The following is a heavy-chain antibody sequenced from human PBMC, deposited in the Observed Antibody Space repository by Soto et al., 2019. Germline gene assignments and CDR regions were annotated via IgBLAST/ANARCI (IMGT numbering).Heavy chain of an antibody. CDR1: GFTFSSYA. J-gene: IGHJ6*02. V-gene: IGHV3-30-3*01. CDR2: ISYDGSNK. Sequence: SLRLSCAASGFTFSSYAMHWVRQAPGKGLEWVAVISYDGSNKYCADSVKGRFTISRDNSKNTLYLQMNSLRAEDTAVYYCAREWGYYDFWSGYYAPYYYYGMDVWGQGTTVTVSS. CDR3: AREWGYYDFWSGYYAPYYYYGMDV. D-gene: IGHD3-3*01.